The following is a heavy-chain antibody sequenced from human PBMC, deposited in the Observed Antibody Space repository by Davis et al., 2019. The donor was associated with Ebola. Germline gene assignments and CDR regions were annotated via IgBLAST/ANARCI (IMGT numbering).Heavy chain of an antibody. D-gene: IGHD6-19*01. CDR2: IYYSGST. CDR1: GGSISSYY. J-gene: IGHJ6*02. Sequence: PSETLSLTCTVSGGSISSYYWSWIRQPPGKGLEWIGYIYYSGSTNYNPSLKSRVTISVDTSKNQFSLKLSSVTAADTAVYYCAGAFDSSGWYESYYAMDVWGQGTTVTVSS. V-gene: IGHV4-59*01. CDR3: AGAFDSSGWYESYYAMDV.